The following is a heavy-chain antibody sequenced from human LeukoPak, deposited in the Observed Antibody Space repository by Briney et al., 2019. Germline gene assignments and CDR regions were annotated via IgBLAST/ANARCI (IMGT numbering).Heavy chain of an antibody. CDR3: TGGALDY. CDR2: INQDGREQ. V-gene: IGHV3-7*04. CDR1: GFTFRDYW. J-gene: IGHJ4*02. Sequence: LTGGSLRLFCAASGFTFRDYWMSWVRQAPGQGLEWVAKINQDGREQHFVDSVKGRFTISRDNAKNSLFMEMDSLRAEDTAVYYCTGGALDYWGQGALVSVSS.